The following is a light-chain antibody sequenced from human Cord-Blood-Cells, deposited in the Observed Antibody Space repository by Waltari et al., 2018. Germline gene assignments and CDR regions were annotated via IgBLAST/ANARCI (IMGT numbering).Light chain of an antibody. CDR1: SSYVGGYHY. V-gene: IGLV2-14*03. Sequence: QSALTQPASVSGSPGQSLPIPCPGTSSYVGGYHYVSWYQQHPGKAPKLMIYDVSNRPSGVSNRFSVSKSANTASLTISGLQAEDEAVYYCSSYTSSSTWVYGGGTKLTVL. CDR2: DVS. J-gene: IGLJ3*02. CDR3: SSYTSSSTWV.